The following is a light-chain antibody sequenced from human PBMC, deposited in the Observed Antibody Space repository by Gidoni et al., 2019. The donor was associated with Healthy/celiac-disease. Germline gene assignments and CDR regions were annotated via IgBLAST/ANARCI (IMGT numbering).Light chain of an antibody. V-gene: IGKV3-20*01. CDR1: QRVSSSY. Sequence: IVLTQSPGTLSLSPGERATLSCRASQRVSSSYLAWYQQKPGQAPRLLIYGASSRATGIPDRFSGSGSGTDFTLTISRLEPEDFAVYYCQQYGSSPATFGGGTKVEIK. CDR2: GAS. J-gene: IGKJ4*01. CDR3: QQYGSSPAT.